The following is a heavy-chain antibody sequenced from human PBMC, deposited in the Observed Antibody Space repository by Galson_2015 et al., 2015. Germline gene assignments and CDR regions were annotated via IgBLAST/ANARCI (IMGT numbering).Heavy chain of an antibody. J-gene: IGHJ6*02. CDR2: IIPVFGRA. CDR3: ARDSGRGWYGMDV. D-gene: IGHD2-15*01. V-gene: IGHV1-69*13. Sequence: SVKVSCKASGGTFSSYAISWVRQAPGQGPEWMGGIIPVFGRANYAQNFQGRVTITADESTRTAHMELSSLRSEDTAVYYCARDSGRGWYGMDVWGQGTTVTVSS. CDR1: GGTFSSYA.